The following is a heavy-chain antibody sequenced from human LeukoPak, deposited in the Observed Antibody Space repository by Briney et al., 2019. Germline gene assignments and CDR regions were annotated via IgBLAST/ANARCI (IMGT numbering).Heavy chain of an antibody. J-gene: IGHJ5*02. D-gene: IGHD3-10*01. V-gene: IGHV1-2*02. Sequence: ASVKVSCTTPAYTFTAYYMHWVRQAPGQGLEWMEWINPNTGVTTYAQRFQGRVTMTRDTSITTAYMELRRLRSDDTAIYYCARAVRGVVSPSRNWFDPWGQGTLVTVSS. CDR1: AYTFTAYY. CDR2: INPNTGVT. CDR3: ARAVRGVVSPSRNWFDP.